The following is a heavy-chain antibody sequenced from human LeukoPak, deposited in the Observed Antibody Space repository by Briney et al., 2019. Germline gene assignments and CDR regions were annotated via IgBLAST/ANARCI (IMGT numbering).Heavy chain of an antibody. CDR2: IYPDDSDT. Sequence: GESLKISCKGSGYSFTSYWIGWVRQMPGKGLEWMGIIYPDDSDTRYSPSFQGQVTISADKSISTAYLQWSSLKASDTAMYYCARLKGDSYGLADAFDIWGQGTMVTVSS. V-gene: IGHV5-51*01. J-gene: IGHJ3*02. CDR1: GYSFTSYW. CDR3: ARLKGDSYGLADAFDI. D-gene: IGHD5-18*01.